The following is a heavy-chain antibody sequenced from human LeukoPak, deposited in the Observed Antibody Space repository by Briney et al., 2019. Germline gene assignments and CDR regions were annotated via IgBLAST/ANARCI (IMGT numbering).Heavy chain of an antibody. J-gene: IGHJ4*02. V-gene: IGHV4-34*01. CDR3: ARESVEADDYGDYENY. CDR2: INHSGST. CDR1: GGSFSGYY. D-gene: IGHD4-17*01. Sequence: SETLSLTCAVYGGSFSGYYWGWVRQPPGKGLEWIGEINHSGSTNYNPSLKSRVTISVDTSKNQFSLKLSSVTAADTAVYYCARESVEADDYGDYENYWGQGTLVTVSS.